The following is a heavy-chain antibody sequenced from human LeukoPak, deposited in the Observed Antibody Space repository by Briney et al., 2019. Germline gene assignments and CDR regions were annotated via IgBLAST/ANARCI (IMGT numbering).Heavy chain of an antibody. CDR2: ISYDGSNK. Sequence: GGSLRLSCAASGFTFSSYAMHWVRQAPGKGLEWVAVISYDGSNKYYADSVKGRFTISRDNSKNTLYLQMNSLRAEDTAVYYCARDHRVASLYSSAWYYWGQGPLVTVSS. D-gene: IGHD6-19*01. V-gene: IGHV3-30*04. CDR1: GFTFSSYA. CDR3: ARDHRVASLYSSAWYY. J-gene: IGHJ4*02.